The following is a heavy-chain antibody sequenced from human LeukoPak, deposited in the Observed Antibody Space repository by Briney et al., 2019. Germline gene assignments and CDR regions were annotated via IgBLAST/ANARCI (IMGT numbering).Heavy chain of an antibody. V-gene: IGHV4-59*02. CDR2: LSYTGKT. D-gene: IGHD2/OR15-2a*01. CDR3: SEGYFEPFDH. Sequence: SETLSLTCNVSGVSVSTSHWNWIRQRPGKGLEWIGCLSYTGKTDYNPSLKSRVSISLGSSNNHFSLKLTSVTAAHTAVYYCSEGYFEPFDHWGQGILVTVSS. J-gene: IGHJ4*02. CDR1: GVSVSTSH.